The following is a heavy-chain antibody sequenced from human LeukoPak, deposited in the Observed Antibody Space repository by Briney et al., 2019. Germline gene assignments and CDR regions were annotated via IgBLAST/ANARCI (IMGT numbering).Heavy chain of an antibody. Sequence: PGGSLRLYCAASGFTFSSNAMSWVGQAPGKGLEGASAISGSGGSTYYADSVKGRFTISRDNSKNTLYLQMNSLRSEDTAVYFCAKETYSTSWQPDSWGQGTLVTVSS. CDR2: ISGSGGST. CDR1: GFTFSSNA. CDR3: AKETYSTSWQPDS. V-gene: IGHV3-23*01. D-gene: IGHD6-13*01. J-gene: IGHJ4*02.